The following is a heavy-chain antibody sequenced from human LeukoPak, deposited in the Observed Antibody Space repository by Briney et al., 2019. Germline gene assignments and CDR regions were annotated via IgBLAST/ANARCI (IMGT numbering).Heavy chain of an antibody. CDR1: GGSINDYY. V-gene: IGHV4-59*01. Sequence: SETLSLTCTVSGGSINDYYWTWIRQAPGKGLEWIGYISNSGTTNYNPSLKGRVTMSVDTSKNGFSLNLTSVSAADTAMYYCARVVRGAVTSNWFDPWGQGTLVTVSS. CDR2: ISNSGTT. CDR3: ARVVRGAVTSNWFDP. D-gene: IGHD4-17*01. J-gene: IGHJ5*02.